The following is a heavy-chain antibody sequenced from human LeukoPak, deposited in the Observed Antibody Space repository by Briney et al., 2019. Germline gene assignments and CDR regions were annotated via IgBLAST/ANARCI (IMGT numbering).Heavy chain of an antibody. CDR3: AREGGGPRWPDP. CDR2: INTSGSS. J-gene: IGHJ5*02. V-gene: IGHV4-4*07. CDR1: GGSISSYY. D-gene: IGHD2-15*01. Sequence: PETLSLTCTVSGGSISSYYWSWIRPPAGKGLEWIGRINTSGSSNYNPSLRSRVTMSVDTSKNQFSLTLSSVTAADTAVYYCAREGGGPRWPDPWGQGTLVTVSS.